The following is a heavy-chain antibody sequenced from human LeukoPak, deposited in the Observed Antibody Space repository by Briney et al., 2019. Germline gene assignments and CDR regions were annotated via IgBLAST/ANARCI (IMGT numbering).Heavy chain of an antibody. CDR3: AKHGRSSCLDY. Sequence: GGSLRLSRAASGFTFSNYDMHWVRQAPGKGLEWVAVISYDGSNKYYADSVKGRFIISRDNSQNTLYLQMNSLRPEDTAVFYCAKHGRSSCLDYWGQGALVTISS. D-gene: IGHD6-13*01. J-gene: IGHJ4*02. V-gene: IGHV3-30*18. CDR2: ISYDGSNK. CDR1: GFTFSNYD.